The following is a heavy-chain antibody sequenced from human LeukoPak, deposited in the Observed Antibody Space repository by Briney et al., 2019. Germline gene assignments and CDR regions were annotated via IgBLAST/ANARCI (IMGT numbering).Heavy chain of an antibody. D-gene: IGHD2-2*01. V-gene: IGHV1-18*01. CDR1: GYTFTSYG. J-gene: IGHJ4*02. CDR3: ARGICGSSTSCYSTGFDY. CDR2: ISAYNGNT. Sequence: ASVKVSCKASGYTFTSYGISWVRQAPGQGLEWMGWISAYNGNTNYAQKLQGRVTMTRDTSTSTVYMELSSLRSEDTAVYYCARGICGSSTSCYSTGFDYWGQGTLVTVSS.